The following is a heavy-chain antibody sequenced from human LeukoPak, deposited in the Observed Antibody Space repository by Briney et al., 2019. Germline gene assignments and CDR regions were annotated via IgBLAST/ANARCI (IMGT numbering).Heavy chain of an antibody. D-gene: IGHD6-19*01. Sequence: GGSLRLYCAASGFTFSSYWMSWVRQAPGKGLEWVANIKQDGREKYYVDSVKGRFTISRDNAKNSLYLQMNSLRAEDTAVYYCARGQWLDYFDYWGQGTLVTVSS. CDR3: ARGQWLDYFDY. CDR2: IKQDGREK. V-gene: IGHV3-7*04. J-gene: IGHJ4*02. CDR1: GFTFSSYW.